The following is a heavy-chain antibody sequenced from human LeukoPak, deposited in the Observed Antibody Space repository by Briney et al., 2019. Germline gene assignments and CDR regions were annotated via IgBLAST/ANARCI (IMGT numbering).Heavy chain of an antibody. Sequence: SETLSLTCAVYGGSFSGYYWSWIRQPPGKGLEWIGEINHSGSTNYNPSLKSRVTISVDTSKNQFSLKLSSVTAVDTAVYYCARGATAYSSSPSNPWGQGTLVTVSS. D-gene: IGHD6-13*01. CDR3: ARGATAYSSSPSNP. V-gene: IGHV4-34*01. CDR2: INHSGST. J-gene: IGHJ5*02. CDR1: GGSFSGYY.